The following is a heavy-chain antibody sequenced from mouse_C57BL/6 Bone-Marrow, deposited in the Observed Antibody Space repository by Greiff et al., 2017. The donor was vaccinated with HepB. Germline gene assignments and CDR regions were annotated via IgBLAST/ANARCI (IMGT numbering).Heavy chain of an antibody. V-gene: IGHV5-4*03. Sequence: EVKLVESGGGLVKPGGSLKISCAASGFTFSSYAMSWVRQTPEKRLEWVATISAGGSYTYYPDNVKGRFTISRDNAKNNLYLQMSHLTSEDTAKYYCARGKIYLDYWGQGTALTVSA. CDR1: GFTFSSYA. CDR2: ISAGGSYT. CDR3: ARGKIYLDY. J-gene: IGHJ2*01.